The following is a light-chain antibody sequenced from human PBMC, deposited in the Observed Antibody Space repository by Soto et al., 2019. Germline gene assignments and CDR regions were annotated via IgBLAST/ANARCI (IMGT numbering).Light chain of an antibody. CDR2: DTT. CDR1: IDTVTTSHW. Sequence: QAVVTQESSLTVSPGGTVTLTCDSSIDTVTTSHWPYWFQQKPGQAPKTLIYDTTNRHSWTPARFSGSILGGKAALILSGAQPEDEAEYYCLLSYNDAPAVFGGGTQLTVL. CDR3: LLSYNDAPAV. V-gene: IGLV7-46*01. J-gene: IGLJ7*01.